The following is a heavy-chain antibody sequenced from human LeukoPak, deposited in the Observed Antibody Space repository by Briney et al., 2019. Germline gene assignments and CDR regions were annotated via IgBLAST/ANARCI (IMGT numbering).Heavy chain of an antibody. CDR2: ISSNGGST. Sequence: GGSLGLSCSASGFTFSTYTMHWVRQAPGKGLEYVSAISSNGGSTYYADSVKGRFTISRDNSKNTLYLQMSSLRAEDTAVCYCVKGISSGFDYWGQGTLVTVSS. J-gene: IGHJ4*02. CDR1: GFTFSTYT. D-gene: IGHD6-19*01. CDR3: VKGISSGFDY. V-gene: IGHV3-64D*06.